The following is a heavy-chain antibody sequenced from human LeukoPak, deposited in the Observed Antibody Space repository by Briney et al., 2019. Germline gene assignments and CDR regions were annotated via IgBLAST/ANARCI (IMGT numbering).Heavy chain of an antibody. V-gene: IGHV4-59*12. CDR3: AREGPIPAAMSFDY. D-gene: IGHD2-2*01. Sequence: SETLSLTCTVSGGSISSYYWSWIRQPPGKGLEWIGYIYYSGSTNYNPSLKSRVTISVDTSKNQFSLKLSSVTAADTAVYYCAREGPIPAAMSFDYWGQGTLVPVSS. CDR1: GGSISSYY. CDR2: IYYSGST. J-gene: IGHJ4*02.